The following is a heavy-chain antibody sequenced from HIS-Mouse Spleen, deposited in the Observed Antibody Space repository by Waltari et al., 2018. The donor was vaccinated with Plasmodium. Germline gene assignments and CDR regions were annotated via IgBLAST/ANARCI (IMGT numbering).Heavy chain of an antibody. V-gene: IGHV4-59*01. CDR3: ARGYDFWSGYSPYFDY. CDR1: GGSISRYH. CDR2: IYYSGST. J-gene: IGHJ4*02. D-gene: IGHD3-3*01. Sequence: QVQLQESGPGLVKPSETLSLTCTVSGGSISRYHWHWIRQPPGKGLEWIGYIYYSGSTNYNPSLKSRVTISVDTSKNQFSLKLSSVTAADTAVYYCARGYDFWSGYSPYFDYWGQGTLVTVSS.